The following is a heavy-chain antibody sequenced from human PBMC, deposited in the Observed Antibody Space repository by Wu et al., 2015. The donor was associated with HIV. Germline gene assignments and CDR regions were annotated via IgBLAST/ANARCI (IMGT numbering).Heavy chain of an antibody. V-gene: IGHV1-2*02. D-gene: IGHD2-21*02. Sequence: QVQLVQSVVDVRKPGASVKVSCKASGYIFVNQYLHWVRQAPGQGLEWMGWLSPNNGATNYAQRFQDRVSMTGDTSSTTAYMELRRLTSQDTAMYFCLTAINDVVYWGQGTLVTVSS. CDR1: GYIFVNQY. J-gene: IGHJ4*02. CDR2: LSPNNGAT. CDR3: LTAINDVVY.